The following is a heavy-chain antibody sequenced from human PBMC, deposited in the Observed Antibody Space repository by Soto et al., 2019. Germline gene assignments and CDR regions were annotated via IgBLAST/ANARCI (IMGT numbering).Heavy chain of an antibody. D-gene: IGHD2-15*01. J-gene: IGHJ6*02. CDR3: ARAHSTAGYYYYYGMDV. CDR1: GASVASISAA. Sequence: SQTLSLTCSISGASVASISAARIRIRQSRSRGLEWLGRTYYRSNWYHDYAVSVKSQITTNPDTSKNQFSLQLNSVTPEDTAVYYCARAHSTAGYYYYYGMDVWGQGTTVTVS. CDR2: TYYRSNWYH. V-gene: IGHV6-1*01.